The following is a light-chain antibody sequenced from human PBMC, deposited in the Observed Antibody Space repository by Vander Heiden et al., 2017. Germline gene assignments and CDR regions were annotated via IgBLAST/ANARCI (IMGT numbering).Light chain of an antibody. CDR3: QVWDSSSDHWV. CDR2: DDS. V-gene: IGLV3-21*02. Sequence: SDVLTQPPSVSVAPGQTARITCEVNNIGNKIVHWYQQKAGQAPVLVVYDDSDRHSEIPERFSGSNSGNTATLTISRVEAGDEADYYCQVWDSSSDHWVFGGGTKLTVL. J-gene: IGLJ3*02. CDR1: NIGNKI.